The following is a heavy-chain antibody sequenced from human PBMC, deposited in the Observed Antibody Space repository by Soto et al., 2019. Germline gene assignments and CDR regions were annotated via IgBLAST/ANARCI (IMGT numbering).Heavy chain of an antibody. CDR1: GFTFSSYS. Sequence: PGGSLRLSCAASGFTFSSYSMNWVRQAPGKGLEWVSSISSSSSYIYYADSVKGRFTISRDNAKNSLYLQMNSLRAEDTAVYYCARDMSIVVDSGWFDPWGQGTLVTVSS. CDR2: ISSSSSYI. V-gene: IGHV3-21*01. J-gene: IGHJ5*02. CDR3: ARDMSIVVDSGWFDP. D-gene: IGHD2-21*01.